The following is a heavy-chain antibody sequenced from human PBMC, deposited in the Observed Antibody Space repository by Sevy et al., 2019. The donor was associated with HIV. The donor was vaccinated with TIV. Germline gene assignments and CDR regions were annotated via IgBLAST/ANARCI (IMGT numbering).Heavy chain of an antibody. CDR2: TRNKADGYTT. CDR3: ATHAGIAAAGRVFDY. V-gene: IGHV3-72*01. CDR1: GFTFSDHY. Sequence: GGSLRLSCVASGFTFSDHYMEWVRQAPGKGLEWVGRTRNKADGYTTEYAGSVKGRFTISRDESKNSLYVQINILKAEDTAVYYCATHAGIAAAGRVFDYWGQGTLVTVSS. J-gene: IGHJ4*02. D-gene: IGHD6-13*01.